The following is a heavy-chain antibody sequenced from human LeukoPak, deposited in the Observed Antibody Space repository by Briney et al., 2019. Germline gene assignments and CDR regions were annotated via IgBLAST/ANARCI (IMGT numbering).Heavy chain of an antibody. CDR2: IYNSGTT. V-gene: IGHV4-38-2*01. J-gene: IGHJ1*01. Sequence: SETLSLTCAVSGYSVNSGYYWGWIRQPPGKGLEWVASIYNSGTTYYNPSLKSRVTISTDTSKNQFSLMLSSVTAADTAVYYCTKSGDGIRVAWEGYFQYWGQGTLLTVSS. CDR3: TKSGDGIRVAWEGYFQY. CDR1: GYSVNSGYY. D-gene: IGHD2-21*01.